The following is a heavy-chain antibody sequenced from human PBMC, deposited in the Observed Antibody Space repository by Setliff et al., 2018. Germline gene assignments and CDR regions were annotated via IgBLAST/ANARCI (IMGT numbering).Heavy chain of an antibody. CDR3: ARGGMAAAGRKGVFEN. CDR1: GYMFRSYG. CDR2: IHTGGGSA. D-gene: IGHD6-13*01. J-gene: IGHJ4*02. V-gene: IGHV1-46*01. Sequence: ASVKVSCKASGYMFRSYGINWMRQAPGQGLEWMGIIHTGGGSASYAQKFQGRVTMTSDTSTSTLYMEVNSVRSDDTAIYYCARGGMAAAGRKGVFENWGQGTQVTVS.